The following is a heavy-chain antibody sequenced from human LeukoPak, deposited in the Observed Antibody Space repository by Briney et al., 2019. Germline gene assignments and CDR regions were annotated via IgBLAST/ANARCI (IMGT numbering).Heavy chain of an antibody. V-gene: IGHV3-23*01. D-gene: IGHD2-21*02. CDR3: AKVSLVYCGGDCFSGLDY. CDR1: GFTFSSYA. CDR2: ISGSGGST. J-gene: IGHJ4*02. Sequence: GGSLRLSCAASGFTFSSYAMSWVRQAPGKGLEWVSAISGSGGSTYYADSVKGRFTISRDNSKNTLYLQMSSLRAEDTAMYYCAKVSLVYCGGDCFSGLDYWGQGTLVTVSS.